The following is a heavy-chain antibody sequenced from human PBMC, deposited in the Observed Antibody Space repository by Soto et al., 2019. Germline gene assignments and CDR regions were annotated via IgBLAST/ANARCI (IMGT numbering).Heavy chain of an antibody. D-gene: IGHD4-17*01. CDR1: GGSISSGGYY. V-gene: IGHV4-31*03. Sequence: PSETLSLTCTVSGGSISSGGYYWSWIRQHPGKGLEWIGYIYYSGSTNYNPSLKSRVTISVDTSKNQFSLKLSSVTAADTAVYYCARGAHYGDPNWFDPWGQGTLVTVSS. J-gene: IGHJ5*02. CDR2: IYYSGST. CDR3: ARGAHYGDPNWFDP.